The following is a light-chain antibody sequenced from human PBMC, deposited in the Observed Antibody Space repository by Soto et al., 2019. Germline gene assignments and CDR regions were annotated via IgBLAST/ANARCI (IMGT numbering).Light chain of an antibody. CDR1: QSLVHSNGNKY. CDR2: LGS. J-gene: IGKJ2*01. V-gene: IGKV2-28*01. CDR3: MQAVQSPRT. Sequence: DIVMTQSPLSLPVTPGEPASISCRSSQSLVHSNGNKYLEWYLQKPGQSPQLLNYLGSNRASGVPDRFSGSGSGTDFTLKISRVEAEDVGVYYCMQAVQSPRTFGQGTKLEIK.